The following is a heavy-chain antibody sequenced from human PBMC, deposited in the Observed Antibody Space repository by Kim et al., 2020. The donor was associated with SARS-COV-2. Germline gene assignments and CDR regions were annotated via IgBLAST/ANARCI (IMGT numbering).Heavy chain of an antibody. CDR1: GFFFSEFG. J-gene: IGHJ3*01. CDR3: VRAGGGSGAFDV. V-gene: IGHV3-33*05. CDR2: VSFDGNK. D-gene: IGHD3-10*01. Sequence: GGSLRLSCAASGFFFSEFGMHWVRQAPGKGLEWVADVSFDGNKYHADSVRGRFAISRDNSKNMVYLQMNSLRAEDTAVYYCVRAGGGSGAFDVWGQGRMV.